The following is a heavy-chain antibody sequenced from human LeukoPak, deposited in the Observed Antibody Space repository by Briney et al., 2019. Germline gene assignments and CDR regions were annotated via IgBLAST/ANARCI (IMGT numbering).Heavy chain of an antibody. Sequence: PGRSLRLSCAASGFTFSDYGMHWVRQAPGKGLEWVAVIWYDGSYTYYADSVKGRFTISRDSSKNTLYLQMNSLRAEDTAVYYFERVDNGLPDYWGQGTLVTVSS. J-gene: IGHJ4*02. CDR1: GFTFSDYG. V-gene: IGHV3-33*01. CDR2: IWYDGSYT. D-gene: IGHD1-1*01. CDR3: ERVDNGLPDY.